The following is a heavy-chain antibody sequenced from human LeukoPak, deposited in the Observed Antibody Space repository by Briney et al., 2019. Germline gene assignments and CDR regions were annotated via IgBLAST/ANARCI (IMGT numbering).Heavy chain of an antibody. CDR2: IYQSGSS. J-gene: IGHJ6*02. CDR3: ARYDFWSGYDV. D-gene: IGHD3-3*01. Sequence: SETLSLTCAVSGGSISSGGYSWSWIRQPPGTGLEWIGYIYQSGSSYCNPSLKSRVTISVDRSKNQFSLKLSSVTAADTAVYYCARYDFWSGYDVWGQGTTVTVSS. CDR1: GGSISSGGYS. V-gene: IGHV4-30-2*01.